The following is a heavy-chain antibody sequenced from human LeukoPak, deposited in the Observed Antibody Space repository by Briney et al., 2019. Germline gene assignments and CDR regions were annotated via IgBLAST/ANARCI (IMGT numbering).Heavy chain of an antibody. CDR2: INQDGSET. V-gene: IGHV3-7*01. CDR3: ASRGGSAQPPPADY. J-gene: IGHJ4*02. CDR1: GFIFSRYW. D-gene: IGHD1-26*01. Sequence: GGSLRLSCAASGFIFSRYWMSWVRQAPGKGLEWVGNINQDGSETYYVDSLKGRFTIFRDNAKNTLYLQMNNLRAEDTAVYYCASRGGSAQPPPADYWSQGTLVTVSS.